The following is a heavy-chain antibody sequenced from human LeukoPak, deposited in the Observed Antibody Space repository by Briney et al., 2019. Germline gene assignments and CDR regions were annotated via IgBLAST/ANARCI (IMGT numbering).Heavy chain of an antibody. Sequence: SETLSLTCTVSGGSISSYYWSWIRQPPGKGLEWIGYIYYSGSTNYNPSLKSRVTISVDTSKNQFSLKLSSVTAADTAVYYCARHHYDFWSGYYYYYYGMDAWGQGSTVTVSS. V-gene: IGHV4-59*08. D-gene: IGHD3-3*01. CDR2: IYYSGST. CDR3: ARHHYDFWSGYYYYYYGMDA. J-gene: IGHJ6*02. CDR1: GGSISSYY.